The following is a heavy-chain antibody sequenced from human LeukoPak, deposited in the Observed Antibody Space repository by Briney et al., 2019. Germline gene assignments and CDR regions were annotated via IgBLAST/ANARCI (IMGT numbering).Heavy chain of an antibody. D-gene: IGHD3-10*01. J-gene: IGHJ6*02. CDR1: GFTFSSYS. Sequence: GGSLRLSCAASGFTFSSYSMNWVRQAPGKGLGWVSSISSSSSYIYYADSVKGRFTISRDNAKNSLYLQMNSLRAEDTAVYYCARGVPYYYGSGSSQYYYGMDVWGQGTTVTVSS. CDR3: ARGVPYYYGSGSSQYYYGMDV. V-gene: IGHV3-21*01. CDR2: ISSSSSYI.